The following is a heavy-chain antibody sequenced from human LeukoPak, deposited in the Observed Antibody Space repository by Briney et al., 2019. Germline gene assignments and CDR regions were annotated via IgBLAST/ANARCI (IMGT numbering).Heavy chain of an antibody. CDR3: ATLGFSSGYYYYFDH. CDR1: GGSISSYY. D-gene: IGHD3-22*01. V-gene: IGHV4-59*12. J-gene: IGHJ4*02. CDR2: IYYSGST. Sequence: SETLSLTCTVSGGSISSYYWSWIRQPPGKGLEWIGYIYYSGSTNYNPSLKSRVTISVDTSKNQFSLKLSSVTAADTAVYYCATLGFSSGYYYYFDHWGQGTPVTVSS.